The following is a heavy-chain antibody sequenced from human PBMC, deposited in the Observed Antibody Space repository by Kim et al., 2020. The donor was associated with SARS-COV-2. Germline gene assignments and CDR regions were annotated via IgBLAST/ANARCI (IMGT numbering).Heavy chain of an antibody. V-gene: IGHV4-59*01. CDR3: ARTLGDHSYGYLWYFDY. CDR1: GGSISSYY. Sequence: SETLSLTCTVSGGSISSYYWSWIRQPPGKGLEWIGYIYYSGSTNYNPSLKSRVTISVDTSKNQFSLKLSSVTAADTAVYYCARTLGDHSYGYLWYFDYWGQGTLVTVSS. CDR2: IYYSGST. J-gene: IGHJ4*02. D-gene: IGHD5-18*01.